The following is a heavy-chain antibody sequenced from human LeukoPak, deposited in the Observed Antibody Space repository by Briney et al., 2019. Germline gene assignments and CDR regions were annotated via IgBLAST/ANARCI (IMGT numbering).Heavy chain of an antibody. D-gene: IGHD3-22*01. Sequence: GRSLRLSCAASGFTFSSYGMHWVRQAPGKGLEWVAVIWYDGSNKYYAVSVKGRFTISRDNSKNTLYLQMNSLRAEDTAVYYCAKVHSSGYIPPDYWGQGTLVTVSS. CDR3: AKVHSSGYIPPDY. J-gene: IGHJ4*02. CDR2: IWYDGSNK. V-gene: IGHV3-33*06. CDR1: GFTFSSYG.